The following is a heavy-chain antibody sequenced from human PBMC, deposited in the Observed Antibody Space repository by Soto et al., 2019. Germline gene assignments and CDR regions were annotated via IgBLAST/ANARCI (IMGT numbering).Heavy chain of an antibody. J-gene: IGHJ4*02. Sequence: QVQLVQSGAEVKRPGSSVKVSCKASGGTFSSYAISWVRQAPGQGLEWMGGVITIFGTANYAQKFQGRVTIPADESTRTGYMELSSLGSEDTAVYHCARMLAVARTDVRGEFDYWGQGTLVTVSS. CDR3: ARMLAVARTDVRGEFDY. D-gene: IGHD6-19*01. CDR2: VITIFGTA. CDR1: GGTFSSYA. V-gene: IGHV1-69*01.